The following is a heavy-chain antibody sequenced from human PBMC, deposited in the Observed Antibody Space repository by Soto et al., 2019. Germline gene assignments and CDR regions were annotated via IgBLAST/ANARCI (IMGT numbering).Heavy chain of an antibody. J-gene: IGHJ6*02. CDR1: GGTFSRYS. Sequence: VQLVQSGAEVKKPGSSVKVSCKASGGTFSRYSFTWVRQAPGHGLEWMGRIIPVFGIASYAQKFQGRVTITADKSTSTAYMGLSSLRSEDTAVYYCAREDRDRETGLVPDAIDGMDVWGQGTTVTVS. V-gene: IGHV1-69*08. D-gene: IGHD2-2*01. CDR2: IIPVFGIA. CDR3: AREDRDRETGLVPDAIDGMDV.